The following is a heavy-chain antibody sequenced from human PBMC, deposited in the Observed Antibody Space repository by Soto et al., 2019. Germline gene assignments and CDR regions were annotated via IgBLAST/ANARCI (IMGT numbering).Heavy chain of an antibody. V-gene: IGHV3-23*01. CDR3: AKPSTAKLRYFDWLAYFDY. J-gene: IGHJ4*02. D-gene: IGHD3-9*01. CDR2: ISGSGGST. CDR1: GFTFSSYA. Sequence: GSLRLSCAASGFTFSSYAMSWVRQAPGKGLEWVSAISGSGGSTYYADSVKGRFTISRDNSKNTLYLQMNSLRAEDTAVYYCAKPSTAKLRYFDWLAYFDYWGQGTLVTVSS.